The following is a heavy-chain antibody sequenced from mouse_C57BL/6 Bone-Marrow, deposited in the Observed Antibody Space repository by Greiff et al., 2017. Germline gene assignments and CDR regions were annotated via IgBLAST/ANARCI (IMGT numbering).Heavy chain of an antibody. CDR3: TRIAY. V-gene: IGHV14-4*01. CDR2: IDPENGDT. J-gene: IGHJ3*01. CDR1: GFNIKDDY. Sequence: EVKLQESGAELVRPGTSVKLSCTASGFNIKDDYMHWVKQRPEQGLEWIGWIDPENGDTEYASKFQGKATITVDTSSNTAYLQLSSLTSEDTAVYYCTRIAYWGQGTLVTVSA.